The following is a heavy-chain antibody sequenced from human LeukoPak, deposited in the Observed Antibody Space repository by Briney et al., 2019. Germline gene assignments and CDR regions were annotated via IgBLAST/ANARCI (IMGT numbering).Heavy chain of an antibody. CDR2: ISAYNGNT. J-gene: IGHJ5*02. Sequence: TVKVSCRASGYTFTSYGISWVRQAPGQGLECMGWISAYNGNTNYAQKLQGRVTMTTDTSTSTAYMELRSLRSDDTAVYYCTRGVNPFDIVVVVAATPWYNWFDPWGQGTLVTVSS. CDR1: GYTFTSYG. V-gene: IGHV1-18*01. CDR3: TRGVNPFDIVVVVAATPWYNWFDP. D-gene: IGHD2-15*01.